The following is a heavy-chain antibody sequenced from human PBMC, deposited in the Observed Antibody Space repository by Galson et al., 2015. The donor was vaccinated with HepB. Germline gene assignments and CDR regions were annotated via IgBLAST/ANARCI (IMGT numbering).Heavy chain of an antibody. J-gene: IGHJ4*02. D-gene: IGHD3-9*01. CDR3: AAHYDILTGYPEEYY. CDR1: GYTFTSYG. Sequence: SVKVSCKASGYTFTSYGISWVRQAPGQGLEWMGWISAYNGNTNYAQKLQGRVTMTTDTSTSTAYMELRSLRSDDTAVYYCAAHYDILTGYPEEYYWGQGTLVTVSS. V-gene: IGHV1-18*04. CDR2: ISAYNGNT.